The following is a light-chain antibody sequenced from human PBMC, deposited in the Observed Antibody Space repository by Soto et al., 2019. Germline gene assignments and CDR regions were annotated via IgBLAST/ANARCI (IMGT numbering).Light chain of an antibody. CDR1: QSIATY. Sequence: DIQMTQSPSSLSASVGDRVTITCRASQSIATYLNWYQQKPGKAPVLLIYTASNLKSGVPSRFSGSGSGTDFTLNISGLQPEDFATYYCQQYHSYPYTYGQGTKVDIK. CDR2: TAS. CDR3: QQYHSYPYT. J-gene: IGKJ2*01. V-gene: IGKV1-39*01.